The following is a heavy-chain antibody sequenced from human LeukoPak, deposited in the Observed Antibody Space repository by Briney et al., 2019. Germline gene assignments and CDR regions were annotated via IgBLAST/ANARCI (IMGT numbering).Heavy chain of an antibody. CDR3: ARAIVVAGKNYYYYGMDV. CDR1: GGPISSYY. V-gene: IGHV4-59*01. J-gene: IGHJ6*02. Sequence: SETLSLTCIVSGGPISSYYWSWIRQPPGKGLEWIGYIYYSGSTNYNPSLKSRVTISVDTSKNQFSLKLSSVTAADTAVYYCARAIVVAGKNYYYYGMDVWGQGTTVTVSS. D-gene: IGHD6-19*01. CDR2: IYYSGST.